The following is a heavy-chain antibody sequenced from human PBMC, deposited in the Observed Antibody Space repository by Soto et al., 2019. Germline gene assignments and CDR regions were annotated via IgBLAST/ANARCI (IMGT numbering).Heavy chain of an antibody. CDR3: ARTRTSYYDFWSGADYYYYMDV. Sequence: SGPTLVNPTQTLTLTCTFSGFSLSTSGMCVSWIRQPPGKALEWLARIDWDDDKYYSTSLKTRLTISKDTSKNQVVLTMTNMDPVDTATFYCARTRTSYYDFWSGADYYYYMDVWGKGTTVTVSS. V-gene: IGHV2-70*11. D-gene: IGHD3-3*01. CDR1: GFSLSTSGMC. J-gene: IGHJ6*03. CDR2: IDWDDDK.